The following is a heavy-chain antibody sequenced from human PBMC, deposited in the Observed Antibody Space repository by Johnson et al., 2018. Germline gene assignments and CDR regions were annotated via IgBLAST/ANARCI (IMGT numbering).Heavy chain of an antibody. D-gene: IGHD3-10*01. CDR1: GFNFSNYA. Sequence: QVQLVQSGGGVVQPGTSLRLSCTASGFNFSNYALHWVRQAPGEGLEWVGVISFDGNARHFADSVKGRFTISRDNSKNTLFLQMNSLRLQDTALYYRVRDLIGAAVNLYDALDVWGRGTLVSVSS. CDR3: VRDLIGAAVNLYDALDV. J-gene: IGHJ3*01. V-gene: IGHV3-30-3*01. CDR2: ISFDGNAR.